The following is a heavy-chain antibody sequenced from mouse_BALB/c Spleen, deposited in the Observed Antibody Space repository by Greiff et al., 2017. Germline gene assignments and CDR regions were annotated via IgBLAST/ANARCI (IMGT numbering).Heavy chain of an antibody. Sequence: LEESGPELVKPGASVKVSCKASGYAFTSYNMYWVKQSHGKSLEWIGYIDPYNGGTSYNQKFKGKATLTVDKSSSTAYMHLNSLTSEDSAVYYCAIPYGNYGAWFAYWGQGTLVTVSA. CDR3: AIPYGNYGAWFAY. CDR2: IDPYNGGT. CDR1: GYAFTSYN. J-gene: IGHJ3*01. V-gene: IGHV1S135*01. D-gene: IGHD2-1*01.